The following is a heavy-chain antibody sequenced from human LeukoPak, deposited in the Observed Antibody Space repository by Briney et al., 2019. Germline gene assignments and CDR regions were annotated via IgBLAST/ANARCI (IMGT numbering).Heavy chain of an antibody. D-gene: IGHD6-19*01. J-gene: IGHJ4*02. CDR1: GGSFSGYY. CDR3: ARGTAVPGSKTDQYYFDY. Sequence: SETLSLTCAVYGGSFSGYYWSWIRQPPGKGLEWIGEINHSGSTNYNPSLQSRVTISVDTSKNQFSLRLSSVTAADTAVYYCARGTAVPGSKTDQYYFDYWGQGTLVTVSS. V-gene: IGHV4-34*01. CDR2: INHSGST.